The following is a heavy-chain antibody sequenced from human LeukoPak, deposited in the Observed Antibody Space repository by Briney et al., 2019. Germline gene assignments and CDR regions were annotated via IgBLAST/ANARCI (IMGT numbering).Heavy chain of an antibody. J-gene: IGHJ5*02. D-gene: IGHD6-13*01. V-gene: IGHV3-23*01. CDR2: TSGSGAST. CDR3: AKGLGRRSSSWDMLNH. Sequence: PGRSLRLSGSVSGFTFSSYVMTCVRQAPGGGLEWVSATSGSGASTYYADSVRGRFTISRDNSKNTLYLQMNSLRVGDTAVFYCAKGLGRRSSSWDMLNHWGQGTLVTVSS. CDR1: GFTFSSYV.